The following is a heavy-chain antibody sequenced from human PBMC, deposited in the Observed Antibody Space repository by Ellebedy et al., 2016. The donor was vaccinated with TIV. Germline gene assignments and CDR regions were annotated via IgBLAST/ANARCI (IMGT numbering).Heavy chain of an antibody. CDR2: IIPILVVP. Sequence: SVKVSCXASGGTFSSDALSWVRQAPGQGLEWMGRIIPILVVPDYAQRFQGRVTITADRSTSTAYMELSSLRSEDTALYYCARVGRWEDFDIWGQGTMDTVSS. V-gene: IGHV1-69*04. CDR3: ARVGRWEDFDI. CDR1: GGTFSSDA. D-gene: IGHD1-26*01. J-gene: IGHJ3*02.